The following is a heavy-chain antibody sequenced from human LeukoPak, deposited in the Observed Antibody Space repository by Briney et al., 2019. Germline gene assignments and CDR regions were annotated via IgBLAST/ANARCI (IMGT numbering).Heavy chain of an antibody. Sequence: ASVKVSCKASGYTFTSYYMHWVRQAPGQGLEWMGIINPSGGSTSYAQKFQGRVTMTRDTSTSTVYMELSSLRSEDTAVYYCAKGGEWLVSSAFYYYYMDVWGKGTTVTISS. CDR3: AKGGEWLVSSAFYYYYMDV. J-gene: IGHJ6*03. V-gene: IGHV1-46*01. CDR1: GYTFTSYY. CDR2: INPSGGST. D-gene: IGHD6-19*01.